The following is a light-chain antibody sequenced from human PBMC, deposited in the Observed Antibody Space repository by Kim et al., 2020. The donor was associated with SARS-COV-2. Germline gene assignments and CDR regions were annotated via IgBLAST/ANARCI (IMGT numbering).Light chain of an antibody. Sequence: ASVGDRVTITCQATQVIRKFLNWYQQRPGKAPQLLIYDVSNLQTGVPSRFSGSGYGTEFTLTISSLQPEDFATYYCQQNDAFPITFGQGRRLEIK. CDR1: QVIRKF. CDR3: QQNDAFPIT. CDR2: DVS. V-gene: IGKV1-33*01. J-gene: IGKJ5*01.